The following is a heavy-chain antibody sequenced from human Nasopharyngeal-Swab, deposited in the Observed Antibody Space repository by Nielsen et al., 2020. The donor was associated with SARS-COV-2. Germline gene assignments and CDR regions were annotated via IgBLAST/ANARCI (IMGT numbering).Heavy chain of an antibody. CDR2: IIPILGIA. V-gene: IGHV1-69*04. J-gene: IGHJ6*02. CDR1: GGTFSSYA. CDR3: ARDIRDGLWYYGMDV. Sequence: SVNVSCKASGGTFSSYAISWVRQAPGQGLEWMGRIIPILGIANYAQKFQGRVTITADKSTSTAYMELSSLRSEDTAVYYCARDIRDGLWYYGMDVWGQGTTVTVSS.